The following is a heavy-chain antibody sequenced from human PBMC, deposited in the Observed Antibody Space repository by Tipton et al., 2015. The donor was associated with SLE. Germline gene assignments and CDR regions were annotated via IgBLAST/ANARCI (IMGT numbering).Heavy chain of an antibody. CDR3: AGSLARYGRDV. J-gene: IGHJ6*02. V-gene: IGHV3-30*04. CDR2: ISYDGSNK. D-gene: IGHD1-26*01. CDR1: GFTFSSYA. Sequence: SLRLSCAASGFTFSSYAMHWVRQAPGKGLEWVAVISYDGSNKYYADSVKGRFTISRDNSKNTLYLQMNSLRAEDTAVYYCAGSLARYGRDVWGQGSAVTVSS.